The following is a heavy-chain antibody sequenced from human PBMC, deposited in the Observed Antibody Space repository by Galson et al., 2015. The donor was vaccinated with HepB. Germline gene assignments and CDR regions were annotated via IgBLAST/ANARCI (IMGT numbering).Heavy chain of an antibody. Sequence: SVKVSCKASGGTFRTYAVSWERQAPGQGLEWVGGTVPMTGTGYYTRKFQGRIKITADTSTNTTYMELNSLRSDDTAVYYCARLGASSGYYDPYSVSGYYDPNFFDSWGQGTLVTVSS. CDR2: TVPMTGTG. J-gene: IGHJ4*02. D-gene: IGHD3-22*01. CDR3: ARLGASSGYYDPYSVSGYYDPNFFDS. CDR1: GGTFRTYA. V-gene: IGHV1-69*06.